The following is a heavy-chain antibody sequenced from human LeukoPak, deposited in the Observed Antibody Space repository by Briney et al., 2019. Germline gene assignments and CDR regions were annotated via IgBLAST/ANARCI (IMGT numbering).Heavy chain of an antibody. CDR3: ARGEQLVPFYFDY. CDR1: GGSINTPNYY. Sequence: SETLSLTCTVSGGSINTPNYYWGWIRQTPGKGLEWIGNIFYSGGTYYSPSLTSRVTISLDTSRNQFSLKLNSVTAADTAVYYCARGEQLVPFYFDYWGQGTLVTVSS. D-gene: IGHD6-13*01. CDR2: IFYSGGT. J-gene: IGHJ4*02. V-gene: IGHV4-39*07.